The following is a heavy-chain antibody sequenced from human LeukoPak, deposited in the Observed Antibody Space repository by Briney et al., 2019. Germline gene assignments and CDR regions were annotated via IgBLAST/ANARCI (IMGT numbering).Heavy chain of an antibody. J-gene: IGHJ4*02. V-gene: IGHV3-21*01. Sequence: TPGGSLRLSCAASGFTFSDYSMHWVGQAPGRGLEWLSSISSGSTYKYSADSLKGRFTISRDNAKNSLYLQMNSLRAEDSAVYYCTRGPTLIGVAGTWPLDYWGQGTLVTVSS. D-gene: IGHD6-19*01. CDR2: ISSGSTYK. CDR1: GFTFSDYS. CDR3: TRGPTLIGVAGTWPLDY.